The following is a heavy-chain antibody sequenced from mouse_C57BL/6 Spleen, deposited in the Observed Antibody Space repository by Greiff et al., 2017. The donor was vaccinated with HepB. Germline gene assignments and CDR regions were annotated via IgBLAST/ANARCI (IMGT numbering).Heavy chain of an antibody. D-gene: IGHD3-1*01. J-gene: IGHJ2*01. CDR1: GFTFSNYW. Sequence: EVQGVESGGGLVQPGGSMKLSCVASGFTFSNYWMNWVRQSPEKGLEWVAQIRLKSDNYATHYAESVKGRFTISRDDSKSSVYLQMNNLRAEDTGIYYCTVGSSGYWGQGTTLTVSS. CDR2: IRLKSDNYAT. CDR3: TVGSSGY. V-gene: IGHV6-3*01.